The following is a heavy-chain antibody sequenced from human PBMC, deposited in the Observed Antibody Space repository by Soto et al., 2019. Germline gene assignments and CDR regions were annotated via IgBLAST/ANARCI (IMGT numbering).Heavy chain of an antibody. J-gene: IGHJ6*02. CDR1: GFDASVNF. Sequence: EVQLVESGGTLVQPGGSLKLSCAASGFDASVNFMTWGRQAPGKGLEWVTAINNAGSTFYADSVKGRFGISRDDSKNTLYLQMNSLRVEDTAMYYCVRENYYYGMDVWGQGTAVTVSS. CDR3: VRENYYYGMDV. V-gene: IGHV3-66*01. CDR2: INNAGST.